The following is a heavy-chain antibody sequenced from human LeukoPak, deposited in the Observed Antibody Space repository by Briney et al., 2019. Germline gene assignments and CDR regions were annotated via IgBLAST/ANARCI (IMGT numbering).Heavy chain of an antibody. CDR3: ARGGPLITMIPWGWFDP. CDR1: GGSFSGYY. Sequence: SETLSLTCAVYGGSFSGYYWSWIRQPPGKGLEWIGEINHSGSTNYNQSLKSRVTISVDTSKNQFSLKLSSVTAADTAVYYCARGGPLITMIPWGWFDPWGQGTLVTVSS. CDR2: INHSGST. J-gene: IGHJ5*02. V-gene: IGHV4-34*01. D-gene: IGHD3-22*01.